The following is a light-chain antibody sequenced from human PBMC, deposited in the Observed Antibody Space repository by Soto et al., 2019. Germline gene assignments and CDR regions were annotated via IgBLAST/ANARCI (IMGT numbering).Light chain of an antibody. CDR1: SSDVGGYNY. V-gene: IGLV2-14*01. CDR3: SSYTSSSTLV. Sequence: QSVLTQPASGSGSPGQAITISCTGNSSDVGGYNYVSWYQQHPGKAPKLMIYDVSNRPSGVSNRFSGSKSGNTASLTISGLQAEDEADYYCSSYTSSSTLVFGGGTKVTVL. CDR2: DVS. J-gene: IGLJ2*01.